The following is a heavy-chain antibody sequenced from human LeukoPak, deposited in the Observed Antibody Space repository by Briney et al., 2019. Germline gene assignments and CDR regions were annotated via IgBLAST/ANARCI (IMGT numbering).Heavy chain of an antibody. D-gene: IGHD3/OR15-3a*01. V-gene: IGHV3-23*01. J-gene: IGHJ4*02. Sequence: GGSLRLSCAASGFTFSSYAMSWVRQATGKGLEWVSTIGDTTYYADSVKGRFTISRDNSKNTLYLQMKSLRAEDTAVYYCARLWPAATSSRFDYWGQGTLVTVSS. CDR1: GFTFSSYA. CDR3: ARLWPAATSSRFDY. CDR2: IGDTT.